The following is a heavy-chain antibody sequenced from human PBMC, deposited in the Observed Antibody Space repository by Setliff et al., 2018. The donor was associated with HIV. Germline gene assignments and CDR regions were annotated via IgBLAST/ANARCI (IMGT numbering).Heavy chain of an antibody. CDR3: ARDLGYCSSTSCYGSDYYMDV. CDR2: TIPIFGTA. Sequence: SVKVSCKASGGTFSSYPISWVRQAPGQGLEWMGGTIPIFGTANYAQKFQGRVTITADESTSTAYMELRSLRSDDTAVYYCARDLGYCSSTSCYGSDYYMDVWGKGTTVTVSS. CDR1: GGTFSSYP. D-gene: IGHD2-2*01. V-gene: IGHV1-69*13. J-gene: IGHJ6*03.